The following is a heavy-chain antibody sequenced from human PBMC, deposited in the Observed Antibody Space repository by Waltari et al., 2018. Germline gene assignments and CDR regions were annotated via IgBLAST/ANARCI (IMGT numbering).Heavy chain of an antibody. J-gene: IGHJ5*02. CDR1: GFTFSSYA. V-gene: IGHV3-23*01. Sequence: EVQLLESGGGLVQPGGSLRLSCAASGFTFSSYAMRWVRQAPGKGLEWVSAIGGRGVSTYYAESVKCRVTISRDKSKNTLYLQMNSLRVEDTAVYYCAKDPSSYDSSGYHPNWFDPWGQGTLVTVSS. CDR3: AKDPSSYDSSGYHPNWFDP. CDR2: IGGRGVST. D-gene: IGHD3-22*01.